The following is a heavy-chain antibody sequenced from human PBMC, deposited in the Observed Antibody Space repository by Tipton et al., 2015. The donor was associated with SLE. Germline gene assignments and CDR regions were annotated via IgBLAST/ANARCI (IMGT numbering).Heavy chain of an antibody. CDR2: ISAYNGNT. V-gene: IGHV1-18*01. Sequence: QAQLVQSGPEVKKPGASVKVSCRASGYTFTSYGISWVRQAPGQGLEWMGWISAYNGNTNYAQKLQGRVTMTTDTSTNTAYMELRSLRSDDTAVYYCARPSGDTAVAPYYDCFDAWGQGALVTGTS. CDR1: GYTFTSYG. CDR3: ARPSGDTAVAPYYDCFDA. J-gene: IGHJ4*02. D-gene: IGHD5-18*01.